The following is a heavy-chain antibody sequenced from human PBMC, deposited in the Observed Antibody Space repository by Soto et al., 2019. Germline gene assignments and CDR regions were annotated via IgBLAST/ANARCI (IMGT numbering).Heavy chain of an antibody. J-gene: IGHJ4*02. CDR2: ISGSGGTT. D-gene: IGHD6-6*01. Sequence: EVQLLESGGGLVQPGVSLRLSCAASGFTFSDYAMSWVRQAPGKGLEWVSAISGSGGTTYYADSVKGRFTISRDNSKNTLYLQMNSLRAEDTAVYSCAKDLDSSSSYPDHWGQGTLVTVSS. CDR1: GFTFSDYA. V-gene: IGHV3-23*01. CDR3: AKDLDSSSSYPDH.